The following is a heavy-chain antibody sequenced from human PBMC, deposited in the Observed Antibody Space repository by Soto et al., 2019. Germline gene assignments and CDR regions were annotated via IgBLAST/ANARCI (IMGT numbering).Heavy chain of an antibody. CDR1: GGSISNYY. CDR3: ARRYGPGFDY. D-gene: IGHD4-17*01. CDR2: IYYSGST. J-gene: IGHJ4*02. Sequence: SETLSLTCTFSGGSISNYYWTLIRQPPGKGLEWIGYIYYSGSTNYNPSLKSRVTISVDTSKNQFSLKLSSVTAADTAVYYCARRYGPGFDYWGQGTLVTVSS. V-gene: IGHV4-59*08.